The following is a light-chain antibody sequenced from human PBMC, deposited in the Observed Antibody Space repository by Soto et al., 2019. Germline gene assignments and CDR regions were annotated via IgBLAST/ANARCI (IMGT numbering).Light chain of an antibody. CDR1: QCIKNY. V-gene: IGKV1-16*02. CDR2: AAS. CDR3: QQYNSYPLT. Sequence: DIQMTQSPPSLSASVGDRVTITCRASQCIKNYLVWLQQKPGKAPISLIYAASSLQSGVPSKFSGSGSGTDFTLTISSLQPEDFATYYCQQYNSYPLTFGGGTKVEIK. J-gene: IGKJ4*01.